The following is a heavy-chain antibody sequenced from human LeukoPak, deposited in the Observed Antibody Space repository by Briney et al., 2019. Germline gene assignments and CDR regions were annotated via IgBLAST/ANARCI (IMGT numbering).Heavy chain of an antibody. J-gene: IGHJ4*02. CDR1: GFTFSSYA. V-gene: IGHV3-23*01. D-gene: IGHD1-7*01. CDR3: AKSGWNYGDYFDY. CDR2: ISGSGGST. Sequence: GGSLRLSCAASGFTFSSYAMSWVRQAPGKGLEWVSAISGSGGSTYYADSVKGWFTISRDNSKNTLYLQMNSLRAEDTAVYYCAKSGWNYGDYFDYWGQGTLVTVSS.